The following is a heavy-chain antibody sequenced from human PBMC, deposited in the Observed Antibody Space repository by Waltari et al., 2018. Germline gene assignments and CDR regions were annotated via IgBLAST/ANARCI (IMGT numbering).Heavy chain of an antibody. V-gene: IGHV1-2*02. Sequence: QVQLVQSGAEVKKPGASVKDSCTASGYTFTGYYMHWVRQAPGQGLEWMGWINPNSGGTNYAQKFQGRVTMTRDTSISTAYMELSRLRSDDTAMYYCARAPVLRFLEWPYWGQGTLVTVSS. CDR3: ARAPVLRFLEWPY. CDR2: INPNSGGT. J-gene: IGHJ4*02. CDR1: GYTFTGYY. D-gene: IGHD3-3*01.